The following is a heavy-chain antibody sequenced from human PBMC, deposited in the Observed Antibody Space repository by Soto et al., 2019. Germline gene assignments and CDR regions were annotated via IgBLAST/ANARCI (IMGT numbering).Heavy chain of an antibody. D-gene: IGHD6-19*01. CDR2: TYYRSKWYN. Sequence: SQTLSRTCAMSGDSVSRNSAAWNWIRQSPSRGLEWLGRTYYRSKWYNDYAVSVKSRITINPDTSKNQFSLQLNSVTPEDTAVYYCARGNQWLLNNWFDPWGQGTLVTVSS. CDR3: ARGNQWLLNNWFDP. J-gene: IGHJ5*02. CDR1: GDSVSRNSAA. V-gene: IGHV6-1*01.